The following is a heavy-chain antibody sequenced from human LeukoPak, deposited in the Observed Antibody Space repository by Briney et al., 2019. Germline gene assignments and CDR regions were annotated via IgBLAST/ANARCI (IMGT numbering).Heavy chain of an antibody. CDR1: GFTFSSYW. J-gene: IGHJ6*02. D-gene: IGHD4-17*01. CDR3: ARETTVTNYYYYGMDV. V-gene: IGHV3-7*01. Sequence: GGSLRLSCAAYGFTFSSYWMSWVRQAPGKGLEWVANMKQDGGEQFYGDSVKGRFIILRDNAKNSLYLQMNSLRAEDTAVYYCARETTVTNYYYYGMDVWGQGTTVTVSS. CDR2: MKQDGGEQ.